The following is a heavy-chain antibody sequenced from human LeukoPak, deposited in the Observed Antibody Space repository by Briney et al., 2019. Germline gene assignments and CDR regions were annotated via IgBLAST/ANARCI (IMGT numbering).Heavy chain of an antibody. V-gene: IGHV3-9*01. J-gene: IGHJ4*02. CDR3: TSGYCTNGVCPTFDY. D-gene: IGHD2-8*01. CDR2: ISWNSGSI. Sequence: PGRSLRLSCAASGFTFDDCAMHWVRQAPGKGLEWVSGISWNSGSIGYADSVKGRFTISRDNAKNSLYLQMNSLRAEDTALYYCTSGYCTNGVCPTFDYWGQGTLVTVSS. CDR1: GFTFDDCA.